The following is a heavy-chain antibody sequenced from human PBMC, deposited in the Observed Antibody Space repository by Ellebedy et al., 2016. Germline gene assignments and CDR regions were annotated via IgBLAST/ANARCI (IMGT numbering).Heavy chain of an antibody. CDR2: IDPSNSHI. V-gene: IGHV5-10-1*01. D-gene: IGHD4-11*01. CDR1: GYSFTSHW. CDR3: ARQGTTVTEAAWFDP. J-gene: IGHJ5*02. Sequence: GESLKISCKGSGYSFTSHWISWVRQMPGKGLEWMGRIDPSNSHINYSPSFQGHVTISTDESITTAYLQWNSLKASDTAMYYCARQGTTVTEAAWFDPWGQGTLVTVSS.